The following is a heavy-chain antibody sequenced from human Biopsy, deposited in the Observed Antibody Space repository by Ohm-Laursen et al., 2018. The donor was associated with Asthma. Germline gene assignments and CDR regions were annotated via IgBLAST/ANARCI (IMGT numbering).Heavy chain of an antibody. V-gene: IGHV1-69*13. J-gene: IGHJ4*02. CDR2: IMTVFGTT. Sequence: VKISCKAPGGTFSNFAISWVRQAPGQGLEWPGGIMTVFGTTNYAQKFQGRVTMTEDTSTDTAYMELSSLSSDDTAVYYCASDFPKDYVRYNFQFWGQGTLVTVSS. D-gene: IGHD4-17*01. CDR3: ASDFPKDYVRYNFQF. CDR1: GGTFSNFA.